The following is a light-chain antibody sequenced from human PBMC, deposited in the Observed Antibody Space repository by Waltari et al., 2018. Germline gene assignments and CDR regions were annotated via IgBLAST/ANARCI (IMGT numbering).Light chain of an antibody. V-gene: IGLV3-21*04. Sequence: YVLTQPPSVSVDPGKTARLTCGGDNIGSKSENWYQQKPGQAPVLVMFYDSDRPSEIPERFSCSNSGNTATLTISWVEAGDEADYHCQVWDDVTDSGVFGGGTKLTVL. CDR3: QVWDDVTDSGV. J-gene: IGLJ3*02. CDR1: NIGSKS. CDR2: YDS.